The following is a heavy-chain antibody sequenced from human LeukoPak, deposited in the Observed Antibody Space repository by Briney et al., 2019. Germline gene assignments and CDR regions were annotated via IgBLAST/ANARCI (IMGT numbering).Heavy chain of an antibody. CDR1: GGSISSSGFY. J-gene: IGHJ2*01. CDR3: ARHGLTSFRYFDL. Sequence: SETLSLTCSVSGGSISSSGFYWGWIRQPPGKGLEWIGTMSQSGSTHYNSSLKSRVTVSVDTSKNQCSLTLSFVTAADTAVYYCARHGLTSFRYFDLWGRGTLVTVSS. D-gene: IGHD3/OR15-3a*01. CDR2: MSQSGST. V-gene: IGHV4-39*01.